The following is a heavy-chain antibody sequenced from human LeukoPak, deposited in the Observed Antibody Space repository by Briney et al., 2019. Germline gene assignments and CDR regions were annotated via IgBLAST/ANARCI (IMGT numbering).Heavy chain of an antibody. CDR3: ARVGRVTTPRYSDY. V-gene: IGHV3-7*01. CDR1: GFTFSSYW. Sequence: PGGSLRLSCAASGFTFSSYWISWVRQAPGKGLEWVANIEEYGSQKYYVDSVKGRSTISRDNAKNSVYLQMNSLRAEDTAVYYCARVGRVTTPRYSDYWGQGTLVTVSS. D-gene: IGHD4-17*01. J-gene: IGHJ4*02. CDR2: IEEYGSQK.